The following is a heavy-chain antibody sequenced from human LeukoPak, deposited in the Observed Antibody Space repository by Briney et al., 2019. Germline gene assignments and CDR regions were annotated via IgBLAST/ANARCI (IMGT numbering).Heavy chain of an antibody. D-gene: IGHD2-21*01. Sequence: PGGSLRLSCAASGFTFSSYHVNWVRQAPGKGLEWVSSISYNSENIYYADSVKGRFTISRDNAKNSLYLQMNNLRAEDTAVYYCARGLCGGDCYDYWGQGTLVTVSS. V-gene: IGHV3-21*01. CDR2: ISYNSENI. CDR3: ARGLCGGDCYDY. CDR1: GFTFSSYH. J-gene: IGHJ4*02.